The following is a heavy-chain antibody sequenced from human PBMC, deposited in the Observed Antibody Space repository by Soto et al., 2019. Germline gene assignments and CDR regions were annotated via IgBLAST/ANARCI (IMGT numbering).Heavy chain of an antibody. CDR3: ARHSHDSSGWGVRP. D-gene: IGHD3-22*01. Sequence: SETLSLTCTVSGGSISSSSYYWGWIRQPPGKGLEWIGSIYYSGSTYYNPSLKSRVTISVDTSKNQFSLKLSSVTAADTAVYYCARHSHDSSGWGVRPWGQGTLVTVSS. CDR1: GGSISSSSYY. CDR2: IYYSGST. J-gene: IGHJ5*02. V-gene: IGHV4-39*01.